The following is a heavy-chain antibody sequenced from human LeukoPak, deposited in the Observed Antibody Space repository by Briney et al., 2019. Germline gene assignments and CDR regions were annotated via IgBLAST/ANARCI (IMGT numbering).Heavy chain of an antibody. D-gene: IGHD1-26*01. CDR3: AKDLIVGASGDDAFDI. CDR2: ISGSGGST. Sequence: GALRLSCAASGFTFSSYGMSWVRQAPGKGLEWVSAISGSGGSTYYADSVKGRFTISRDNSKNTLYLQMNSLRAEDTAVYYCAKDLIVGASGDDAFDIWGQGTMVTVSS. V-gene: IGHV3-23*01. J-gene: IGHJ3*02. CDR1: GFTFSSYG.